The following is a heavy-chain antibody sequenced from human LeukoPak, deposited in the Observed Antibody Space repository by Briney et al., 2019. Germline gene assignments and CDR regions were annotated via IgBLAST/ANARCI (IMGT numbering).Heavy chain of an antibody. CDR3: ARGVTARGFYYYMDI. V-gene: IGHV1-69*06. J-gene: IGHJ6*03. CDR1: GGTFSSYA. D-gene: IGHD2-21*02. CDR2: IIPIFGTA. Sequence: SVTVSCKASGGTFSSYAISWVRQAPGQGLEWMGGIIPIFGTATYAQKFQGRVTITADKSTSTAYMELSSLRSEDTAVYYCARGVTARGFYYYMDIWGRGTTVTISS.